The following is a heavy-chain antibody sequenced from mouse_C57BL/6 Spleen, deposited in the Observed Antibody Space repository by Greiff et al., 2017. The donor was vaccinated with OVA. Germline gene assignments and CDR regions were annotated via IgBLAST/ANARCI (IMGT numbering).Heavy chain of an antibody. CDR1: GYAFTNYL. CDR3: ARKGGYLDY. V-gene: IGHV1-54*01. J-gene: IGHJ2*01. CDR2: INPGSGGT. Sequence: VQLQQSGAELVRPGTSVKVSCKASGYAFTNYLIEWVKQRPGQGLEWIGVINPGSGGTNYNEKFKGKATLTADKSSSTAYMQLSSLTSEDSAVYFWARKGGYLDYWGQGTTLTVSS.